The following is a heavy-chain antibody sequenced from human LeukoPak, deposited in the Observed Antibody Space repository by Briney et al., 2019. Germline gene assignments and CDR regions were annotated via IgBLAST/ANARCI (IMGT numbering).Heavy chain of an antibody. D-gene: IGHD3-10*01. CDR3: ARDWRHRDYGSESLDY. J-gene: IGHJ4*02. V-gene: IGHV3-48*04. CDR1: GFTFSSYW. Sequence: GGSLRLTCAASGFTFSSYWLSWVRPAPGKGLEGVSYICNSGSTMYDADTVKGRFTIARDNAKNSLYLQINSLRAEDTAVYYCARDWRHRDYGSESLDYWGQGALVTVSS. CDR2: ICNSGSTM.